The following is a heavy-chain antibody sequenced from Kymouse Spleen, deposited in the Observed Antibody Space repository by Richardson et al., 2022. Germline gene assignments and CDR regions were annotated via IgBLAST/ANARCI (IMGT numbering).Heavy chain of an antibody. Sequence: EVQLVESGGGLVQPGGSLRLSCAASGFTFSSYSMNWVRQAPGKGLEWVSYISSSSSTIYYADSVKGRFTISRDNAKNSLYLQMNSLRDEDTAVYYCARGYSSGWPNWFDPWGQGTLVTVSS. CDR3: ARGYSSGWPNWFDP. CDR1: GFTFSSYS. V-gene: IGHV3-48*02. D-gene: IGHD6-19*01. J-gene: IGHJ5*02. CDR2: ISSSSSTI.